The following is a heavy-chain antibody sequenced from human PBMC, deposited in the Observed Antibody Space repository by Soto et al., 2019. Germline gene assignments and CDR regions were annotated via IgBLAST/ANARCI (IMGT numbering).Heavy chain of an antibody. V-gene: IGHV4-59*01. CDR2: IYYLGST. D-gene: IGHD3-10*01. J-gene: IGHJ4*02. Sequence: PSATLYITSTVSSATMIEYFWSWIRKSPGKGLEWIGYIYYLGSTDYNPSLKSRVTISVDTSKRQFSLRLTSVTAADTAVYYCARDGYDGSGSPYPAFWGPGTQVTVSS. CDR3: ARDGYDGSGSPYPAF. CDR1: SATMIEYF.